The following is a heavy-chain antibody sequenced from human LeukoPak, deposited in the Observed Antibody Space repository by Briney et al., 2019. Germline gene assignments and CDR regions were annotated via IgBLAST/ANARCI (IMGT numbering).Heavy chain of an antibody. V-gene: IGHV4-59*08. CDR1: GGSISDNY. D-gene: IGHD2-15*01. Sequence: PSETLSLTCTVSGGSISDNYWSWIRQPPGKGLEWIGYAYYSGHTNYNSSLKSRVTMSLDTSKSQFSLRLSSVTAADTAVYFCARHPFAAPFDYWGPGTLVTVSS. CDR2: AYYSGHT. CDR3: ARHPFAAPFDY. J-gene: IGHJ4*02.